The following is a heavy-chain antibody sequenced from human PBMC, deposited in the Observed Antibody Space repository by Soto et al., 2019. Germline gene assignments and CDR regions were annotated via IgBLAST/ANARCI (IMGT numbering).Heavy chain of an antibody. CDR1: GFTFSTYW. Sequence: EVHLVESGGGLVEPGGSLRLSCAVSGFTFSTYWMSWVRQAPGKGLEWVANIKHDGSEKYYVDSVKGRFTISRDNAKNSLYLQMNSLRAEDTAVYYCARDPNQKQYVYVGMDVWGQGTTVTVSS. CDR3: ARDPNQKQYVYVGMDV. D-gene: IGHD2-2*01. J-gene: IGHJ6*02. CDR2: IKHDGSEK. V-gene: IGHV3-7*03.